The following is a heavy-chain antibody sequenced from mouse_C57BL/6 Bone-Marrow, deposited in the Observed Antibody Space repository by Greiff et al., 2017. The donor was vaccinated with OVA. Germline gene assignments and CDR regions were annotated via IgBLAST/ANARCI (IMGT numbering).Heavy chain of an antibody. D-gene: IGHD1-1*01. CDR2: RSNGGGST. V-gene: IGHV5-12*01. CDR3: ARPFILGYFDV. J-gene: IGHJ1*03. Sequence: EVHLVESGGGLVQPGGSLKLSCAASGFTFSDYYMYWVRQTPEKRLEWIAYRSNGGGSTYYPDTVKGRFPISRDNAKNTLYLQMSRLKSEDTAMYYCARPFILGYFDVWGTGTTVTVSS. CDR1: GFTFSDYY.